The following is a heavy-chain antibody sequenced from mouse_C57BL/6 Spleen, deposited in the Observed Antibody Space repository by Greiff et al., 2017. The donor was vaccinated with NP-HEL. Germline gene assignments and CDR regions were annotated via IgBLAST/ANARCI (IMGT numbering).Heavy chain of an antibody. CDR1: GYTFTDYN. Sequence: EVQLQQSGPELVKPGASVKMSCKASGYTFTDYNMHWVKQSHGKSLEWIGYINPNNGGTSYNQKFKGKATLTVNKSSSTAYMELRSLTSEDSAVYYCASPRGSTYFDYWGQGTTLTVSS. V-gene: IGHV1-22*01. J-gene: IGHJ2*01. CDR2: INPNNGGT. D-gene: IGHD1-1*01. CDR3: ASPRGSTYFDY.